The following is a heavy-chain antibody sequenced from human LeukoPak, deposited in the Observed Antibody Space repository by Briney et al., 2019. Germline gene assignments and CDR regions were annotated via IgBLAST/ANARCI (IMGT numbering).Heavy chain of an antibody. D-gene: IGHD3-3*01. Sequence: GGSLRLSCAASGFTFSSYWMQWVRQAPGKGLVWVSRLNNDGSSTTYADSVKGRFTISRDNAKNTVYLQMNSLRAEDTAVYYCAKDHYWSIDYWGRGTLVTVSS. V-gene: IGHV3-74*01. CDR3: AKDHYWSIDY. CDR2: LNNDGSST. CDR1: GFTFSSYW. J-gene: IGHJ4*02.